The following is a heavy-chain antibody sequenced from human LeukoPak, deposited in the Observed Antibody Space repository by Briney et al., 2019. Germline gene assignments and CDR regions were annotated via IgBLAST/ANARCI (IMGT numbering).Heavy chain of an antibody. D-gene: IGHD2-15*01. CDR1: GGTFSSYA. Sequence: SVKVSCKASGGTFSSYAISWVRQAPGQGLEWMGRIIPIFGTANYAQKFQGRVTITTDESTSTAYMELSSLRSEDTAVYYCAGVLKGYCSGGSCYGGFDYWGQGTLVTVSS. J-gene: IGHJ4*02. V-gene: IGHV1-69*05. CDR3: AGVLKGYCSGGSCYGGFDY. CDR2: IIPIFGTA.